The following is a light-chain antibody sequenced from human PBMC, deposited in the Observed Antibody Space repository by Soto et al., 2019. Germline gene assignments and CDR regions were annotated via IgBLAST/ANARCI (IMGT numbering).Light chain of an antibody. J-gene: IGKJ4*01. Sequence: DIQMTQSPSSLSASVGDRVTITCRASQGSSNYLAWYQQKPGKVPMLLIYAASILSSGVPSRFSGSGSGTDFTLTISRLQPEEVATYYSQKCYNAPLTFCGGTNVGIK. V-gene: IGKV1-27*01. CDR3: QKCYNAPLT. CDR2: AAS. CDR1: QGSSNY.